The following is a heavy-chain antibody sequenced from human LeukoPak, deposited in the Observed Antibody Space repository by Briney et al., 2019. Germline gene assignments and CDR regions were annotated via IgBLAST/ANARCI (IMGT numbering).Heavy chain of an antibody. J-gene: IGHJ4*02. V-gene: IGHV3-48*03. CDR1: GFTFSTHE. D-gene: IGHD1-7*01. CDR3: ARGGWNYVFNS. Sequence: GGSLRLSCAASGFTFSTHEMNWVRQAPGKGLEWVSYISSSASTIYYADYVKGRFTISRDNAKNSLYLHMNSLRAEDTAVYYCARGGWNYVFNSWGQGTLVTVSS. CDR2: ISSSASTI.